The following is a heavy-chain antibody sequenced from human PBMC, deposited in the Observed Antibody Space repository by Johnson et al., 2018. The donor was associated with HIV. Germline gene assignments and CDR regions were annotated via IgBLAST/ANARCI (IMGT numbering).Heavy chain of an antibody. CDR3: ASGIAVAGTLLDAFDI. Sequence: MQLVESGGGLVQPGGSLRLSCAASGFTFSSYDMHWVRQTTGKGLEWVSVIDTAGDTYYAGSVKGRFTISRDNSKNTLYLQMNSLRAEDTAVYYCASGIAVAGTLLDAFDIWGQGTMVTVSS. CDR2: IDTAGDT. V-gene: IGHV3-13*01. D-gene: IGHD6-19*01. J-gene: IGHJ3*02. CDR1: GFTFSSYD.